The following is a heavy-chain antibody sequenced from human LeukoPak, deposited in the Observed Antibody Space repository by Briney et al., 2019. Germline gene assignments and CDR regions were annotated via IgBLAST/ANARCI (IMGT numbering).Heavy chain of an antibody. J-gene: IGHJ3*01. CDR3: AKQQWLQPYDAFDF. V-gene: IGHV3-30-3*02. CDR2: ISYDGSDV. Sequence: GRSLRLSCEASTNSFFDYAMNWVRQAPGKGLEWVAVISYDGSDVYYADSVKGRFTISRDNPRTTLYLQMSSLRAEDTALYYCAKQQWLQPYDAFDFWGQGTMVTVSS. CDR1: TNSFFDYA. D-gene: IGHD6-19*01.